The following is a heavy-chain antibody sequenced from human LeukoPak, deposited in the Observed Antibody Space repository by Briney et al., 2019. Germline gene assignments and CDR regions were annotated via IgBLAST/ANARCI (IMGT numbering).Heavy chain of an antibody. CDR3: ARDRAGSGSDY. D-gene: IGHD6-19*01. V-gene: IGHV1-69*04. Sequence: GASVKVSCKASGGTFSSYAISWVRQAPGQGLEWMGRITPILGIANYAQKFQGRVTITADKSTSTAYMELSSLRSEDTAVYYCARDRAGSGSDYWGQGTLVTVSS. J-gene: IGHJ4*02. CDR2: ITPILGIA. CDR1: GGTFSSYA.